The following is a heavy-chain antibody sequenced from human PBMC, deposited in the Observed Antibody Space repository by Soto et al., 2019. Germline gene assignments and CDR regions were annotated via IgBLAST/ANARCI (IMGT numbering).Heavy chain of an antibody. J-gene: IGHJ4*02. Sequence: SQTLSLTCAISGGSVSSNSAACNWIRQSPSRCLEWLGRTYYRSEWYNDYAVSVKSRITINPDTSKNQFSLQLNSVTPEDTAVYYCARDRRYSSGWEFDYWGQGTLVTVSS. CDR1: GGSVSSNSAA. CDR2: TYYRSEWYN. V-gene: IGHV6-1*01. D-gene: IGHD6-19*01. CDR3: ARDRRYSSGWEFDY.